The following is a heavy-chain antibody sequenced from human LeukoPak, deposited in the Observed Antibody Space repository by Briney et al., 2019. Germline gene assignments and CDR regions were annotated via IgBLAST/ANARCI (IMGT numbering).Heavy chain of an antibody. J-gene: IGHJ4*02. CDR3: ARESRAAAGTPFDY. CDR1: GYTFTAYY. V-gene: IGHV1-2*02. CDR2: INPNSGAA. D-gene: IGHD6-13*01. Sequence: ASVKVSCKASGYTFTAYYIHWLRQAPGQGLEWMGWINPNSGAANYAQKFQGRVTMTRDTSISTAYMELSRLRSDDTAVYYCARESRAAAGTPFDYWGQGTLVTVSS.